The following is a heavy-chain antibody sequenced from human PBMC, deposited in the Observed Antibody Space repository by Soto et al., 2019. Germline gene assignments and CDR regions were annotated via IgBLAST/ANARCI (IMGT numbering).Heavy chain of an antibody. V-gene: IGHV3-23*01. CDR3: AKRHYGLHFDH. D-gene: IGHD4-17*01. J-gene: IGHJ4*02. CDR2: ISGSGDST. Sequence: EVRLLESGGGLVQPGGSLRLSCAASGFTFSNYAMSWVRQAPGKGLEWVSVISGSGDSTYYADSVKGRFTISRDNSKNTLYLQMNSLRAEDTAVYYCAKRHYGLHFDHWGQGTLVTVSS. CDR1: GFTFSNYA.